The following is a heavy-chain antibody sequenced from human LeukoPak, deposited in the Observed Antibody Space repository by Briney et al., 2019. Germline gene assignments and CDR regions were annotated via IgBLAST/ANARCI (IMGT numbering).Heavy chain of an antibody. V-gene: IGHV1-8*03. Sequence: ASVKVSCKASGYTFTSYDINWVRQATGQGLEWMGWMNPNSGNTGYAQKFQGRLTITRNTSISTAYMELSSLRSEDTAVYYCASGSSDFWSGYYLDYYMDVWGKGTTVTVSS. CDR1: GYTFTSYD. D-gene: IGHD3-3*01. J-gene: IGHJ6*03. CDR2: MNPNSGNT. CDR3: ASGSSDFWSGYYLDYYMDV.